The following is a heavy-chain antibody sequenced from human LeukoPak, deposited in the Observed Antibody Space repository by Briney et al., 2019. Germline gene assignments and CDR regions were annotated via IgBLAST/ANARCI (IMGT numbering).Heavy chain of an antibody. CDR1: GFTFSSYA. V-gene: IGHV3-23*01. D-gene: IGHD4-17*01. CDR2: ISGSGGST. Sequence: GGSLRLSCAASGFTFSSYAMSWVRQAPGKGLEWVSAISGSGGSTYYADSVKGRFTISRDNSKNKLYLQMNSLRAEDTAVYYCAKDGVTTGVNPYYFDYWGQETLVTVSS. CDR3: AKDGVTTGVNPYYFDY. J-gene: IGHJ4*02.